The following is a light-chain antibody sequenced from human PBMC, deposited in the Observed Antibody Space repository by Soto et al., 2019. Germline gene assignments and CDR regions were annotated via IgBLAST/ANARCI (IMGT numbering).Light chain of an antibody. CDR3: QHHNGYPRA. CDR1: QGMSTY. CDR2: SAS. V-gene: IGKV1-9*01. Sequence: DIQLTQSPSFLSASVGDTVTIACRASQGMSTYLARYQQKPGKVPKLLIRSASTLQSGVPPRFSGGGSGTEFTLTISTLQPDDSGIYYWQHHNGYPRAFGGGTKVEIK. J-gene: IGKJ4*01.